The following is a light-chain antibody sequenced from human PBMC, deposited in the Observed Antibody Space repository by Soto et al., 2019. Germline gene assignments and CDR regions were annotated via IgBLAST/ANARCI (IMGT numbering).Light chain of an antibody. CDR1: SSDVDGYNY. V-gene: IGLV2-14*01. CDR2: DVS. Sequence: ALTQPASVSGSPGQSITISCTGTSSDVDGYNYVSWYQQHPGKAHKLMIYDVSNRPSGVSNRFSGSKSGNTASLTISGFQAEDEADYYCSSYTSSSTLVFGTGTKVTVL. J-gene: IGLJ1*01. CDR3: SSYTSSSTLV.